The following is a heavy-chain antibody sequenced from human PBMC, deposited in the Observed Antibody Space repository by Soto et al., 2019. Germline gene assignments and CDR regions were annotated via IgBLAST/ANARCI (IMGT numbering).Heavy chain of an antibody. V-gene: IGHV5-51*01. J-gene: IGHJ5*02. CDR3: ARHAGTTMVRGVTSNWFDP. CDR2: IYPGDSDT. D-gene: IGHD3-10*01. Sequence: GESLKISCKGSGYSFTSYWIGWVRQMPGKGLEWMGIIYPGDSDTRCSPSFQGQVTISADKSISTAYLQWSSLKASDTAMHYCARHAGTTMVRGVTSNWFDPWGQGTLVTVSS. CDR1: GYSFTSYW.